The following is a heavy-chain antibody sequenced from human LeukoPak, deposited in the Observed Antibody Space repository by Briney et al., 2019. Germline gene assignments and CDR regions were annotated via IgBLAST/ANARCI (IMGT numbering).Heavy chain of an antibody. V-gene: IGHV1-2*02. CDR2: INPNSGGT. CDR1: GYTFTGYY. Sequence: SSVKVSCKASGYTFTGYYMHWLRQAPGQGLAWMGWINPNSGGTNYAQKFQGRVTMTRDTSISTAYMEPSRLRSDDTAVYYCARIRRSGDPQKHYYFDYWGQGTLVTVSS. CDR3: ARIRRSGDPQKHYYFDY. J-gene: IGHJ4*02. D-gene: IGHD4-17*01.